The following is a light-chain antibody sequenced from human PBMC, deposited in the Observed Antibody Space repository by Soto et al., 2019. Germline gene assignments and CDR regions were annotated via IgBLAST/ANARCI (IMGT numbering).Light chain of an antibody. CDR1: SSNIGMNY. CDR3: GTWDSSLSAGRV. Sequence: QSVLTQPPSVSAAPGQKVTISCSGSSSNIGMNYVSWYQQLPGAAPKLLIYDTDKRPSGIPDRFSGTKSDTSATLVITGLQSGDEADYYCGTWDSSLSAGRVFGGGTKLTVL. V-gene: IGLV1-51*01. CDR2: DTD. J-gene: IGLJ2*01.